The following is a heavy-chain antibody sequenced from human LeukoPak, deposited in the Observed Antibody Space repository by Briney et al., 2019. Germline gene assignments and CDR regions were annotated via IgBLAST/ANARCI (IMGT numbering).Heavy chain of an antibody. CDR2: ISYSGSA. V-gene: IGHV4-59*01. Sequence: SETLSLTCSVSGGSITGFYWTWIRQPPGKGLEWIGHISYSGSAEYHPSLRSQATISVDTSKNQISLNMGSVTAADTAVYCARGGSGTYYHYWGQGTLVTVSS. D-gene: IGHD1-26*01. CDR3: ARGGSGTYYHY. J-gene: IGHJ4*02. CDR1: GGSITGFY.